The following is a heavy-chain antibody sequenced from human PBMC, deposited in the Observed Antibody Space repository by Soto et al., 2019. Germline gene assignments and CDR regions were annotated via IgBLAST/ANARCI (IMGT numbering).Heavy chain of an antibody. CDR1: GFSLSASRVG. J-gene: IGHJ3*02. CDR2: IYWDDDK. CDR3: AHIMITDGGVIDIDAFDM. Sequence: QITLKESGPTLVKPTQTLTLTCTFTGFSLSASRVGVGWIRQPPGKALEWLAIIYWDDDKGYSPSLKSRPTIIKATFNNHVVLIMPNTDPVDPATYYCAHIMITDGGVIDIDAFDMWGQGTMVAVSS. V-gene: IGHV2-5*02. D-gene: IGHD3-16*02.